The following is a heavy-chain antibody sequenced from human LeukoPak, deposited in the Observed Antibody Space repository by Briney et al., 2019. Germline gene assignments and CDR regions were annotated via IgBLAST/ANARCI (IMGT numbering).Heavy chain of an antibody. CDR2: IKQDGTEE. CDR1: GFTFISYW. V-gene: IGHV3-7*01. D-gene: IGHD5-12*01. Sequence: GGSLRLSCATSGFTFISYWMTWVRQAPGAGLEWVASIKQDGTEEYYVDSVKGRFTISSDSARSSLYLQLNSLRAEDTAAYYCARVKEASAFDIWGQGTMVTVSS. CDR3: ARVKEASAFDI. J-gene: IGHJ3*02.